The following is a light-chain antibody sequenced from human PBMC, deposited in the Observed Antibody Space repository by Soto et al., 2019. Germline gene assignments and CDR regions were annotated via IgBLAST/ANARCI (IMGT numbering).Light chain of an antibody. J-gene: IGKJ1*01. Sequence: ESVLTQSPGTLSLSPGERATLSCRASQSFSSRYLAWYQQKPGQAPRLLIYGASSRATGIPDRFSGSGSGTDFTLTISRLEPEDFAVYYCQHYGSSPQTFGRGTKVEI. CDR1: QSFSSRY. CDR3: QHYGSSPQT. CDR2: GAS. V-gene: IGKV3-20*01.